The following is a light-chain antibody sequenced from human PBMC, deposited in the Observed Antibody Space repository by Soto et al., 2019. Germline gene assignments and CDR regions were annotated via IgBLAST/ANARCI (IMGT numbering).Light chain of an antibody. J-gene: IGKJ1*01. V-gene: IGKV1-39*01. CDR2: DAS. Sequence: DIQLTQSPSSLSASVGDKVTITCRVSQSIRSYLNWVQQKPGKAPKLLIYDASSLQTGVPSRLSGSGSGTDFSLTISSLQPEDFATYYCQQSYSTPPWTFGQGTKVDI. CDR1: QSIRSY. CDR3: QQSYSTPPWT.